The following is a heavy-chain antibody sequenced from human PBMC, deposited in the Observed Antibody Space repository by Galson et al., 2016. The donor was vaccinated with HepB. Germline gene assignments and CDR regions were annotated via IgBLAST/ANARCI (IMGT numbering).Heavy chain of an antibody. Sequence: SLRLSCAASGFAVSDNYMSWVRQAPGKGLEWVSVIYRGGFTYYADSVKGRFTISRDNSENTLYLQMNSLRAEDTAVYYCERGVGGVPSANFYYGMDVWGQGATVTVSS. D-gene: IGHD2-2*01. CDR3: ERGVGGVPSANFYYGMDV. J-gene: IGHJ6*02. CDR2: IYRGGFT. V-gene: IGHV3-66*01. CDR1: GFAVSDNY.